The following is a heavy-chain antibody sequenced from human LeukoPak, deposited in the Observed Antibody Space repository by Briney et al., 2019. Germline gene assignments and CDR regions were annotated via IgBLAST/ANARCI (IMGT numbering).Heavy chain of an antibody. CDR2: IYSGGST. CDR1: GFTVSSNY. CDR3: ARHDLDYGGYLSFDTEFDY. J-gene: IGHJ4*02. D-gene: IGHD4-23*01. V-gene: IGHV3-66*04. Sequence: GGSLRLSCAASGFTVSSNYMSWVRQAPGKGLEWVSVIYSGGSTYYADSVKGRFTISRDNSKNTLYLQMNSLRAEDTAVYYCARHDLDYGGYLSFDTEFDYWGQGTLVTVSS.